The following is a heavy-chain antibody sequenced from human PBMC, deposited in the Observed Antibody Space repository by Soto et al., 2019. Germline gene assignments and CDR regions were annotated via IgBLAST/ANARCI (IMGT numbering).Heavy chain of an antibody. D-gene: IGHD5-12*01. CDR2: INPNSGGT. CDR3: ARGGGEMATIIAFYYYYGTDV. CDR1: GYTFTGYY. V-gene: IGHV1-2*02. Sequence: ASVKVSCKASGYTFTGYYMHWVRQAPGQGLEWMGWINPNSGGTNYAQKFQGRVTMTRDTSISTAYMELSRLRSDDTAVYYCARGGGEMATIIAFYYYYGTDVWGQGTTVTVSS. J-gene: IGHJ6*02.